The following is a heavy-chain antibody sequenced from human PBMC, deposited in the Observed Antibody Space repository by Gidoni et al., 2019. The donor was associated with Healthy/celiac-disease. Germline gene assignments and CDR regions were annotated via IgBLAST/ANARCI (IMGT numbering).Heavy chain of an antibody. CDR3: AREYAPFDY. V-gene: IGHV4-59*08. CDR1: GGSISSYY. J-gene: IGHJ4*02. Sequence: QVQLQESATRLVKPSETLSLNCPVSGGSISSYYWSWIRQPPGNGLEWIGYIYYSGSTNYTPSLKRRVTISVDTSKNQFALKLSSVTAAYTAVYYCAREYAPFDYWGQGTLVTVSS. D-gene: IGHD2-2*01. CDR2: IYYSGST.